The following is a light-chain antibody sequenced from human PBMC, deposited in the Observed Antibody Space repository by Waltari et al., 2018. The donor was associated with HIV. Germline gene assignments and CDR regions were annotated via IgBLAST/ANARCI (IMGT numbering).Light chain of an antibody. V-gene: IGLV1-44*01. J-gene: IGLJ1*01. CDR3: AAWDDTLKVYV. CDR2: NDD. Sequence: QSVLAQPPSVSGAPGQRVTISCSGSGSNIRSNYVNWYQQLPVTAPRVLIYNDDQRPTGVPARCSGSKAGTTASLAISGLQSEDEADYYGAAWDDTLKVYVFGTGTKVTVL. CDR1: GSNIRSNY.